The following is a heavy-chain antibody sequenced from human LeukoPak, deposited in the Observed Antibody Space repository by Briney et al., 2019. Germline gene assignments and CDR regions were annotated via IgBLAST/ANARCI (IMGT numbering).Heavy chain of an antibody. CDR2: ISSSRSYI. D-gene: IGHD3-22*01. CDR3: ARDKSAFRYDSSGFINPYDYYYGMDV. J-gene: IGHJ6*02. CDR1: GFTFSSYS. V-gene: IGHV3-21*01. Sequence: GGSLRLSCAASGFTFSSYSMNWVRQARGKGLERVSSISSSRSYIYYADSVKGRFTISRDNAKNSLYLQMNSLRAEDTAVYYCARDKSAFRYDSSGFINPYDYYYGMDVWGQGTTVTVSS.